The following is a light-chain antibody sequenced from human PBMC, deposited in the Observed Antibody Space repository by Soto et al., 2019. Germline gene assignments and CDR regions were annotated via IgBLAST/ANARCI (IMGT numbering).Light chain of an antibody. CDR2: ELT. CDR3: FSYAGRGTYV. CDR1: SSGVGSYNL. V-gene: IGLV2-23*02. J-gene: IGLJ1*01. Sequence: QSALTQPASVSGSPGQSITISCTGTSSGVGSYNLVSWFQQHPGKAPKLLIYELTKRPSGASNRFSASRSGNTASLTISGLQTEDEADYYCFSYAGRGTYVFGTGTKLTVL.